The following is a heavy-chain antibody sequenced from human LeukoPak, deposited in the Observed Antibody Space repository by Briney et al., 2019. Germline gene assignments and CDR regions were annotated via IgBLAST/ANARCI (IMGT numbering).Heavy chain of an antibody. D-gene: IGHD3-22*01. V-gene: IGHV3-74*01. CDR1: GFTFSRYW. CDR3: ANDHYYDSSGTYY. Sequence: GGSLRLSCAASGFTFSRYWMHWVHQAPGKGLVGVSRINSDGSSTSYADSVKGRFTISGDNAKNTLYLQMNCLIAADTAVSYCANDHYYDSSGTYYWGQGTLVTVSS. CDR2: INSDGSST. J-gene: IGHJ4*02.